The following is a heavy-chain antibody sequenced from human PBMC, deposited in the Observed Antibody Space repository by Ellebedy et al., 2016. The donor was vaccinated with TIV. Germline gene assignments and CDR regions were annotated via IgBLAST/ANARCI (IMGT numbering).Heavy chain of an antibody. J-gene: IGHJ4*02. CDR2: ISTSSSYI. CDR1: GFTFSSYT. Sequence: GESLKISCAASGFTFSSYTLNWVRQAPGKGLEWVSSISTSSSYIYYADSVKGRFTISRDNAKNSLFLQMTSLRAEDTAVYYCARTGNDYWGQGTLVTVSS. V-gene: IGHV3-21*01. CDR3: ARTGNDY. D-gene: IGHD1-14*01.